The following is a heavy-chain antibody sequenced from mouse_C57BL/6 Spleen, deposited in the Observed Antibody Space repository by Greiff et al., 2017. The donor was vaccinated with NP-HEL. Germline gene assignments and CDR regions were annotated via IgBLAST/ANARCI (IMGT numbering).Heavy chain of an antibody. CDR1: GYTFTSYW. V-gene: IGHV1-50*01. CDR3: ASSDSSGSWFAY. Sequence: QVQLQQPGAELVKPGASVKLSCKASGYTFTSYWMQWVKQRPGQGLEWIGEIDPSDSYTNYNQKFKGKATLTVDTSSSTAYMQLSSLTSEDSAVYYCASSDSSGSWFAYWGQGTLVTVSA. J-gene: IGHJ3*01. D-gene: IGHD3-2*02. CDR2: IDPSDSYT.